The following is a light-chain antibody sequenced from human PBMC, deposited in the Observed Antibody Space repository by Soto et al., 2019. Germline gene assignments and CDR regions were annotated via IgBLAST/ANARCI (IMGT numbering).Light chain of an antibody. CDR3: CSYRGSRAV. J-gene: IGLJ7*01. V-gene: IGLV2-23*02. CDR2: EVS. CDR1: SSDVGSNNL. Sequence: QSVLTQPASVSGSPGQSITISCTGTSSDVGSNNLVYWYQQHPGQAPKLMIYEVSKRPLGVSARFSASKSDNTASLTISGFQAEDEADYYCCSYRGSRAVVGGGTQLTVL.